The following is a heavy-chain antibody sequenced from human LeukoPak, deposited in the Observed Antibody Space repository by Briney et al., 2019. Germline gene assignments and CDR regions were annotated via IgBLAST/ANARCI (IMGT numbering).Heavy chain of an antibody. CDR1: GFTVSSNY. D-gene: IGHD6-13*01. V-gene: IGHV3-53*01. CDR2: IYSGGST. J-gene: IGHJ4*02. Sequence: PGGSLRLSCAASGFTVSSNYMSWVRQAPGKGLEWVSVIYSGGSTYYADSVKGRFTISRDSSRNTLYLHMNSLRAEDTAVYYCAKDRVVATGIGEFDYWGQGTLVTVSS. CDR3: AKDRVVATGIGEFDY.